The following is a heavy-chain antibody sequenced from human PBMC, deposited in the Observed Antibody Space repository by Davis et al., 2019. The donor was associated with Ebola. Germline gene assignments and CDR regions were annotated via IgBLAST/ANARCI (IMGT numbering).Heavy chain of an antibody. V-gene: IGHV3-48*03. CDR3: ATSQGLLAATGTGLES. CDR1: GFTFYRYE. D-gene: IGHD6-25*01. CDR2: ISGSATST. J-gene: IGHJ4*02. Sequence: GGSLRLSCAASGFTFYRYEMNWVRQAPGKGLEWVSYISGSATSTFYADSVKGRFTISRDNARDSLYLQMDSLRVEDTAIYYCATSQGLLAATGTGLESWGQGTLVTVSS.